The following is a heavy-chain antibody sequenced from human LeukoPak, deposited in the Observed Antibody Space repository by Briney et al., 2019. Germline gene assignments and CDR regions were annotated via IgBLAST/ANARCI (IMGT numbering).Heavy chain of an antibody. D-gene: IGHD5-18*01. V-gene: IGHV4-39*06. J-gene: IGHJ4*02. CDR3: ARDGSGYSYGYVDY. CDR2: IYYSGST. Sequence: SETLSLTCTVSGGSISSSSYYWGWIRQPPGKGLEWIGSIYYSGSTYYNPSLKSRVTITVDTSKNQFALKLSSVTAADTAVYYCARDGSGYSYGYVDYWGQGTLVTVSS. CDR1: GGSISSSSYY.